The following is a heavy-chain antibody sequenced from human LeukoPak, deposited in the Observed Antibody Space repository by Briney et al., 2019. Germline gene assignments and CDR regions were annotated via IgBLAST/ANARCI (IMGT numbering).Heavy chain of an antibody. V-gene: IGHV4-34*01. J-gene: IGHJ4*02. Sequence: SETLSLTCAVYGGSFSGYYWSWIRQPPGKGLEWIGEINHSGSTNYNPSLKSRVTISVDTSKNQFSLKLSSVTAADTAVYYCARGIKFQAAAGTVFDYWGQGTLVTVSS. D-gene: IGHD6-13*01. CDR1: GGSFSGYY. CDR3: ARGIKFQAAAGTVFDY. CDR2: INHSGST.